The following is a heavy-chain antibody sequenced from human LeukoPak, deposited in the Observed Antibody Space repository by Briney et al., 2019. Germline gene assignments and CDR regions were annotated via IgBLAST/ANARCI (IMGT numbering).Heavy chain of an antibody. J-gene: IGHJ4*02. V-gene: IGHV3-15*01. CDR1: GFTFSFTHAW. CDR3: ATPPGYWGSAPFDF. CDR2: IKSKSEGETT. D-gene: IGHD7-27*01. Sequence: GGSLRLSCAASGFTFSFTHAWMNWVRQAPGKGLEWVGHIKSKSEGETTDFAAPVKGRFTISRDDSKNTVYLQMNSLKTEDTAVYYCATPPGYWGSAPFDFWGQGTVVTVSS.